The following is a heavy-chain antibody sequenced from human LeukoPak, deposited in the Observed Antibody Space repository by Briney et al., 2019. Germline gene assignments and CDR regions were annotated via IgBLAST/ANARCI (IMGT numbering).Heavy chain of an antibody. CDR3: ARGETGDYYFDY. J-gene: IGHJ4*02. Sequence: ASVKVSCKASGYTFSSLGISWVRQAPGQGLEWMGWISSYNGNTIYAQKLQGRVTMTTDTSTSTAYMELRSLRSDDTAVYYCARGETGDYYFDYWGQGTLVTVSS. D-gene: IGHD7-27*01. CDR2: ISSYNGNT. CDR1: GYTFSSLG. V-gene: IGHV1-18*01.